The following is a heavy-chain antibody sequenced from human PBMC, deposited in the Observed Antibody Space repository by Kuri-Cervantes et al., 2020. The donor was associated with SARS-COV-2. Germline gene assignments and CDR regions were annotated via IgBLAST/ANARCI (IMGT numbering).Heavy chain of an antibody. CDR3: ARGTKVATSEYYHYMDV. Sequence: ESLKISCAVSGYSISSGYYWGWIRQPPGKGLEWIGSIYHSGSTYYNPPLKSRVTISVDTSKNQFSLKLSSVTAADTAVYYCARGTKVATSEYYHYMDVWGKGTTVTVSS. J-gene: IGHJ6*03. D-gene: IGHD1-14*01. V-gene: IGHV4-38-2*01. CDR2: IYHSGST. CDR1: GYSISSGYY.